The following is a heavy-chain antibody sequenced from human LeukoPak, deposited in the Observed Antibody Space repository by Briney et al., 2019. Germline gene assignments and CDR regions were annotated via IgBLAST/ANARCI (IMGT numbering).Heavy chain of an antibody. D-gene: IGHD3-22*01. CDR2: IYYSGST. CDR1: GGSISSSSYH. Sequence: SETLSLTCTVSGGSISSSSYHWGWIRQPPGKGLEWIGSIYYSGSTYYNPSLKSRVTISVDTSKNQFSLKLRSVTAADTAVYYCARGWDYYDSSGYYYGFPMNWYFDLWGRGTLVTVSS. CDR3: ARGWDYYDSSGYYYGFPMNWYFDL. J-gene: IGHJ2*01. V-gene: IGHV4-39*07.